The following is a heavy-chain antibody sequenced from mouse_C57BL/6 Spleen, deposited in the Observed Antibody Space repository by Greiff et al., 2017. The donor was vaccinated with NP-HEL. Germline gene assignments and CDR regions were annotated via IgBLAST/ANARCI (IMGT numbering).Heavy chain of an antibody. Sequence: VQLQQPGAELVKPGASVKLSCTASGYTFTSYWMQWVKQRPGQGLEWIGEIDPSDSYTNYNQKFMGQATLTVDSSSSTAYMQLSSLTSEESAVYYCARRVYDVYPAWFAYWGQGTLVTVSA. CDR1: GYTFTSYW. D-gene: IGHD2-3*01. CDR2: IDPSDSYT. CDR3: ARRVYDVYPAWFAY. J-gene: IGHJ3*01. V-gene: IGHV1-50*01.